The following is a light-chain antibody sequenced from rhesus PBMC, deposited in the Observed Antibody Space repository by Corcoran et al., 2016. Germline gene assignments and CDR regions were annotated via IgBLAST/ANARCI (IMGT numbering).Light chain of an antibody. CDR3: QQHNSNPLT. V-gene: IGKV1-25*01. Sequence: DIQMTQSPSSLFASVGDTVTITCQASQGISKYLAWFQQKPGKAPKLLNYDAFTLQRGDPSRLSGSGARTEFTLPISSLQPEDFATYNCQQHNSNPLTFGGGTKVELK. CDR2: DAF. J-gene: IGKJ4*01. CDR1: QGISKY.